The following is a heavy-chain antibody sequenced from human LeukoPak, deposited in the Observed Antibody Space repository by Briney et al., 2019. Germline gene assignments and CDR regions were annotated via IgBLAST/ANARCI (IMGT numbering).Heavy chain of an antibody. CDR1: GLTFSNYG. Sequence: GGSLRLSCAASGLTFSNYGMHWVRQAPGKGLEWVAFIRYDGSNKYYADSVKGRFTISRDNSKNTLYLQMNSLRAEDTAVYYCAKSGYNRFDYWGQGTLVTVSS. CDR2: IRYDGSNK. V-gene: IGHV3-30*02. J-gene: IGHJ4*02. D-gene: IGHD5-24*01. CDR3: AKSGYNRFDY.